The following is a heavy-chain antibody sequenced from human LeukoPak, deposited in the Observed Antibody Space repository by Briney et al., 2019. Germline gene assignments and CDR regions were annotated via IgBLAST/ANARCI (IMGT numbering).Heavy chain of an antibody. CDR1: GGTFSSYA. CDR2: IIPIFGTA. Sequence: SVKVSCKASGGTFSSYAISWVRQAPGQGLEWMGGIIPIFGTANYAQKFQGRVTITADKSTSTAYMELSSLRSEDTAVYYCARGRVAAAGTSDYWGQGTLVTVSS. CDR3: ARGRVAAAGTSDY. J-gene: IGHJ4*02. V-gene: IGHV1-69*06. D-gene: IGHD6-13*01.